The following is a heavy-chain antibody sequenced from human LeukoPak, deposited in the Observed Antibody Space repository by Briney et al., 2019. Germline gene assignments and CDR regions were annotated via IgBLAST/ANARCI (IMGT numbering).Heavy chain of an antibody. Sequence: GGSLRLSCAASGFTFSDYYMSWIRQAPGKGLEWVSYISSSGSTIYYADSVKGRFTISRDNAKNSLYLQMNSLRAEDTAVYYCASSGSYYYYYMDVWGKGTTVTVSS. CDR1: GFTFSDYY. CDR3: ASSGSYYYYYMDV. J-gene: IGHJ6*03. CDR2: ISSSGSTI. V-gene: IGHV3-11*04. D-gene: IGHD1-26*01.